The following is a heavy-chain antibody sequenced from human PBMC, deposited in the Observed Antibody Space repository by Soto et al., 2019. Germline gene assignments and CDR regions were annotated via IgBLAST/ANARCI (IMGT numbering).Heavy chain of an antibody. CDR3: ASSHCSSTSCYAFDI. CDR1: GGSISSYY. D-gene: IGHD2-2*01. J-gene: IGHJ3*02. CDR2: IYYSGST. Sequence: SETLSLTCTVSGGSISSYYWSWIRQPPGKGLEWIGYIYYSGSTNYNPSLKSRVTISVDTSKNQFSLKLSSVTAADTAVYYCASSHCSSTSCYAFDIWGQGTMVTVSS. V-gene: IGHV4-59*08.